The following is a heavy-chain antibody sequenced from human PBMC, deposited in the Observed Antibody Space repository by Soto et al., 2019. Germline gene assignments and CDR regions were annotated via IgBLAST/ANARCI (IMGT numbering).Heavy chain of an antibody. Sequence: GGSLRLSCAASGFTFSSYWMSWVRQAPGKGLEWVANIKQDGSENYYVDSVKGRFTIARDNAKNSLYLQMNSLRAEDTAVYYCARDSKGVLEWLPEGLNWFDPWGQGTLVTVSS. CDR3: ARDSKGVLEWLPEGLNWFDP. J-gene: IGHJ5*02. V-gene: IGHV3-7*05. D-gene: IGHD3-3*01. CDR2: IKQDGSEN. CDR1: GFTFSSYW.